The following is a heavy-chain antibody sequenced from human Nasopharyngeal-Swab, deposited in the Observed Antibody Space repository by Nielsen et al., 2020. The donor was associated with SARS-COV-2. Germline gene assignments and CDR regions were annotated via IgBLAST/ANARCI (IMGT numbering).Heavy chain of an antibody. D-gene: IGHD6-13*01. CDR2: ISNSDDDT. CDR3: AKELGGIYGSSWYRSEYFFDS. CDR1: GFTFTNFA. Sequence: GGSLRLSCAASGFTFTNFAMSWVRQAPGKGLEWVSFISNSDDDTNSADSVKGRFTISRDNSKNTLYLQMNSLRADDTAVYYCAKELGGIYGSSWYRSEYFFDSWGQGSLVTVSS. V-gene: IGHV3-23*01. J-gene: IGHJ4*02.